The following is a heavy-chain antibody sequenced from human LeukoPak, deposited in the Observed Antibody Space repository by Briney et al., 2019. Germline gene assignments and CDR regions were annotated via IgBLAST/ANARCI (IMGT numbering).Heavy chain of an antibody. V-gene: IGHV4-59*08. J-gene: IGHJ4*02. Sequence: SETLSLTCTVSGGSISSYYWSWIRQPPGKGLEWIGYIYYSGSTNYNPSLKSRVTISVDTSKNQFSLKLSSVTAADTAVYYCARTEYSGYDYRPPRHYFDYWGQGTLVTVSS. D-gene: IGHD5-12*01. CDR1: GGSISSYY. CDR3: ARTEYSGYDYRPPRHYFDY. CDR2: IYYSGST.